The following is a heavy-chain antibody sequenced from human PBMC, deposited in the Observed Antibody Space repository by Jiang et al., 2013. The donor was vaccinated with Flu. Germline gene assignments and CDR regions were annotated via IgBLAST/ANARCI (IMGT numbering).Heavy chain of an antibody. Sequence: LLKPSETLSLTCTVSGGSISSSSYYWGWIRQPPGKGLEWIGSINYSGSTYQNPSLKSRVTISVDTSKNQFSLKVDSVTAADTAVYSCARQSVRLDVGQQLPQDFDYWGQGTLVTVSS. V-gene: IGHV4-39*01. J-gene: IGHJ4*02. CDR1: GGSISSSSYY. CDR2: INYSGST. CDR3: ARQSVRLDVGQQLPQDFDY. D-gene: IGHD6-13*01.